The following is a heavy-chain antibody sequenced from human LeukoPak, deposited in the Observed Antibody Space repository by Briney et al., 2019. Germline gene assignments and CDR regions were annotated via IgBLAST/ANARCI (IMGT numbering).Heavy chain of an antibody. CDR2: VYNTVDV. J-gene: IGHJ4*02. CDR1: GGSIIGSY. CDR3: VRSRPYDTTGYNPTYYFDS. Sequence: SETLSLTCTVSGGSIIGSYWTWIRQSPGKGLEWIGYVYNTVDVNYSPSFQSRVTILVDMFKNYFSLSLKSVTAADTAIYYCVRSRPYDTTGYNPTYYFDSWGQGALVTVSS. V-gene: IGHV4-59*01. D-gene: IGHD3-22*01.